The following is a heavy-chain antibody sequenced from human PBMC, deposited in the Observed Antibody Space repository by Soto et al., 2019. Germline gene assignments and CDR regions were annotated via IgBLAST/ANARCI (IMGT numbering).Heavy chain of an antibody. Sequence: QVQLVQSGAEVKKPGASVKVSCKASGYTFTSYAMHRVRQAPGQRLEWMGWINAGSGNTKYSQKFQGRVAITRDTSASTAYMELSSLRSEDTAIYYCARDLTMVRGVIYYMDVWGKGTTVTVSS. CDR1: GYTFTSYA. J-gene: IGHJ6*03. D-gene: IGHD3-10*01. V-gene: IGHV1-3*01. CDR3: ARDLTMVRGVIYYMDV. CDR2: INAGSGNT.